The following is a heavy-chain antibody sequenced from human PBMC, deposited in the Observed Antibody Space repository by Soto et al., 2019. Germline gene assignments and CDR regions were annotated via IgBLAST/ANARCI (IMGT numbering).Heavy chain of an antibody. CDR3: ARGQFHHVSNYYYALDV. V-gene: IGHV1-69*01. Sequence: QVQLVQSGAEVKKPGSSVKVSCKASGGTFSSYAISWVRQAPGQGLEWMGGFIPMFNRPHSARKFQGRVTITAAESTSTAYMDLSSLRSEDTAVDYCARGQFHHVSNYYYALDVWGQGTTVTVSS. CDR2: FIPMFNRP. J-gene: IGHJ6*02. CDR1: GGTFSSYA.